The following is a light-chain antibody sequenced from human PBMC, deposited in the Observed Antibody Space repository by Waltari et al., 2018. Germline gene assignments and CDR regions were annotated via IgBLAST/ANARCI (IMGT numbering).Light chain of an antibody. CDR1: SSHIGSNT. CDR2: SNN. J-gene: IGLJ6*01. V-gene: IGLV1-44*01. Sequence: QSVLTQPPSASGTPGQRVTISCSGSSSHIGSNTVNWYQQLPGTAPKLLIYSNNQRPSGVPDRFSGSKSGTSASLAISGLQSEDEADYYCAAWDDSLNVYNVFGSGTKVTVL. CDR3: AAWDDSLNVYNV.